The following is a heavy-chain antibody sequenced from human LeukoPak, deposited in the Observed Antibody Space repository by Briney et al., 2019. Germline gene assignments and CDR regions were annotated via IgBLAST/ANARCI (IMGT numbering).Heavy chain of an antibody. D-gene: IGHD1-20*01. CDR2: ISGSGGST. CDR1: GYTFSSYA. J-gene: IGHJ4*02. V-gene: IGHV3-23*01. Sequence: GGSLRLSCAASGYTFSSYAMSWVRQAPGKGLEWVSAISGSGGSTYYADSVKGQFTISRDNSKNTLYLQMNSLRAEDTAVYYCALRYNWNQDHPLGDYWGQGTLVTVSS. CDR3: ALRYNWNQDHPLGDY.